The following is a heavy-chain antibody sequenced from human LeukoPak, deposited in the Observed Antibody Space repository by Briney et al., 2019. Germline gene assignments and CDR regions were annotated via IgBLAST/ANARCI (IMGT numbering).Heavy chain of an antibody. CDR1: GGSISSYY. D-gene: IGHD6-13*01. J-gene: IGHJ3*02. CDR3: ARGRDWYSSSWFDDAFDI. V-gene: IGHV4-4*07. Sequence: SETLSLTCIVSGGSISSYYWSWIRQPAGKGLEWIGRIYTSGSTNYNPSLKSRVTMSVDTSKNQFSLKLSSVTAADTAVYYCARGRDWYSSSWFDDAFDIWGQGTMVTVSS. CDR2: IYTSGST.